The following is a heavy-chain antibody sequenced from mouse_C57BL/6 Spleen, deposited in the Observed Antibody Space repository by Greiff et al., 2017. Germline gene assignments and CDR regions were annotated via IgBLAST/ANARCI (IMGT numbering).Heavy chain of an antibody. CDR1: GYTFTSYW. CDR3: ARGRDGYYVWFAY. D-gene: IGHD2-3*01. V-gene: IGHV1-64*01. Sequence: QVQLQQPGAELVKPGASVKLSCKASGYTFTSYWMHWVKQRPGQGLEWIGMIHTNSGSTNYNEKFKSKATLTVDNSSSTAYMQLSSLTSEDSAVYYSARGRDGYYVWFAYWGQGTLVTVSA. CDR2: IHTNSGST. J-gene: IGHJ3*01.